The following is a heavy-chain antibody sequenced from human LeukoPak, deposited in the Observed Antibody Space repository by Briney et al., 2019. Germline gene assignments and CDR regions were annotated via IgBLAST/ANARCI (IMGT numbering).Heavy chain of an antibody. V-gene: IGHV1-2*02. J-gene: IGHJ6*03. CDR3: ARDVVVATIADPYYYYYYMDV. CDR2: INPNSGGT. D-gene: IGHD5-12*01. CDR1: GYTFTGYY. Sequence: ASVKVSCKASGYTFTGYYMHWVRQAPGQGLEWMGWINPNSGGTNYAQKFQGRVTMTRDTSISTAYMELSRLRSDDTAVYYCARDVVVATIADPYYYYYYMDVWGKGTTVTVSS.